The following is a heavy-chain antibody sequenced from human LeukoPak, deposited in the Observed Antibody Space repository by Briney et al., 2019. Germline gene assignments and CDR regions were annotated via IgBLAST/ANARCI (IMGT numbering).Heavy chain of an antibody. CDR1: GFTFSSYA. Sequence: PGGSLRLSCAASGFTFSSYAMSWVRQAPGKGLEWVANIKQDGSEKYYVDSVKGRFTISRDNAKNSLYLQMNSLRAEDTAVYYCASIWFGELGPYFDYWGQGTLVTVSS. CDR3: ASIWFGELGPYFDY. V-gene: IGHV3-7*01. D-gene: IGHD3-10*01. J-gene: IGHJ4*02. CDR2: IKQDGSEK.